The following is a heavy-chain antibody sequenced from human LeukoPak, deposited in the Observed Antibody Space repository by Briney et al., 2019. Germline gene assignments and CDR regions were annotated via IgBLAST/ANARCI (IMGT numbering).Heavy chain of an antibody. CDR1: GFTFSSYS. V-gene: IGHV3-30*03. CDR2: ISYDGNNK. CDR3: ARGAHKRDDYGGFFDY. J-gene: IGHJ4*02. D-gene: IGHD4-23*01. Sequence: PGGSLRLSCAASGFTFSSYSMNWVRPAPGKGLEWVAVISYDGNNKYYADSVKGRFTISRDNSKNTLYLQMNSLRAEDTAVYYCARGAHKRDDYGGFFDYWGQKTLVTVSS.